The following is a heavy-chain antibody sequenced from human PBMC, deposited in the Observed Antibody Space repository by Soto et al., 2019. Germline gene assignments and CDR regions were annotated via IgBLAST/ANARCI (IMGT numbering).Heavy chain of an antibody. CDR3: ARQVVTASSPIYYFDY. Sequence: PSETLSLTCTVSGASVSTGYWSWIRQPPGKGLEWLGFMYFGGSFNYNPSLTSRVTISVDKSKNQFSLKVTSVTAADTAMYYCARQVVTASSPIYYFDYWGQGILVTVSS. V-gene: IGHV4-59*08. CDR2: MYFGGSF. J-gene: IGHJ4*02. D-gene: IGHD2-21*02. CDR1: GASVSTGY.